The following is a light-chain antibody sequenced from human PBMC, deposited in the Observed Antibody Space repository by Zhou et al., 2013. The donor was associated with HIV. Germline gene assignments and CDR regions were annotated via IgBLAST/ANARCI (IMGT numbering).Light chain of an antibody. V-gene: IGKV1-39*01. Sequence: IQMTQSPSSLSASVRDRVTITCQASQDISNYLNWYQQKPGKAPKLLIYATSTLQSGVPSRFSGSESGTDFTLTISSLQAEDFATYYCQQRLTFGGGTKLEIK. CDR1: QDISNY. CDR2: ATS. J-gene: IGKJ4*01. CDR3: QQRLT.